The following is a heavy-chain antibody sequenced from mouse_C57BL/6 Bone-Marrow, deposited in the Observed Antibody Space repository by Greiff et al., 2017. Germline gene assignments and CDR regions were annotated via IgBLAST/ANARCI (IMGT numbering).Heavy chain of an antibody. Sequence: VQLQQSGPELVKPGASVKIPCKASGYTFTDYNMDWVKQSHGKSLEWIGDINPNNGGTIYNQKFKGKATLTVAKSSSTAYMELRSLTSEDTAVYYCARSQDYDGYYYAMDYWGQGTSVTVSS. D-gene: IGHD2-4*01. CDR3: ARSQDYDGYYYAMDY. CDR2: INPNNGGT. J-gene: IGHJ4*01. V-gene: IGHV1-18*01. CDR1: GYTFTDYN.